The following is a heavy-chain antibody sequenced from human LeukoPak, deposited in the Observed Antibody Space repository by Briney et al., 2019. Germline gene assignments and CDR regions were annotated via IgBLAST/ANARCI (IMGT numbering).Heavy chain of an antibody. V-gene: IGHV4-61*02. CDR1: GGSISSGSYY. J-gene: IGHJ2*01. CDR2: IYTSGST. D-gene: IGHD6-6*01. CDR3: ARYRSWSWYFDL. Sequence: SETLSLTCTVSGGSISSGSYYWSWIRQPAGKGLEWIGRIYTSGSTNYNPSLKSRVTISVDTSKNQFSLKLRSVTAADTAVYYCARYRSWSWYFDLWGRGTLVSVSS.